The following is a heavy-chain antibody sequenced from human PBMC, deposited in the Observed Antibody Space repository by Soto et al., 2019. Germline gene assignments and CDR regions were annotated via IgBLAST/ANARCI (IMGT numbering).Heavy chain of an antibody. CDR3: ASAHLPTHYDFWSGYYDY. Sequence: SETLSLTCAVYGGSFSGYYWSWIRQPPGKGLEWIGEINHSGSTNYNPSLKSRVTISVDTSKNQFSLKLSSVTAADTAVYYCASAHLPTHYDFWSGYYDYWGQGTLVTVSS. J-gene: IGHJ4*02. CDR1: GGSFSGYY. D-gene: IGHD3-3*01. CDR2: INHSGST. V-gene: IGHV4-34*01.